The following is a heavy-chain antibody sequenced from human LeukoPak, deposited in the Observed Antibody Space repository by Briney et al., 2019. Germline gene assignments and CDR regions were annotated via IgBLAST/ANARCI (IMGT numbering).Heavy chain of an antibody. Sequence: PSQTLSLTCTVSGGSISSGDYYWSWIRQPPGKGLEWIGYIYYSGSTYYNPSLKSRVTISVDTSKDQFSLKLSSVTAADTAVYYCARGSRIPRTGGTNQATISYKGGNWFDPWGQGTLVTVSS. V-gene: IGHV4-30-4*01. CDR2: IYYSGST. J-gene: IGHJ5*02. D-gene: IGHD1-7*01. CDR3: ARGSRIPRTGGTNQATISYKGGNWFDP. CDR1: GGSISSGDYY.